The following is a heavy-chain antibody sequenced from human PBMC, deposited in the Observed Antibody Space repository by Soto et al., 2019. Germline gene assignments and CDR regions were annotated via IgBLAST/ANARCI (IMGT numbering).Heavy chain of an antibody. Sequence: PGGSLRLSCAASGFTFSSYAMQWVLQAPGKGLEWVVVISYDGSNKYYADSVKGRFTISRDNSKNTLYLQMNSLRAEDTAVYYCASIPAARRPFDYWGQGTLVTVSS. V-gene: IGHV3-30-3*01. CDR1: GFTFSSYA. D-gene: IGHD2-2*01. CDR2: ISYDGSNK. CDR3: ASIPAARRPFDY. J-gene: IGHJ4*02.